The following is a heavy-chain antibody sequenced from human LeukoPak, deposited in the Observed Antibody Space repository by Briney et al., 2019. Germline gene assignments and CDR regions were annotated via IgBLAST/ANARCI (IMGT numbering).Heavy chain of an antibody. CDR3: ARGLPCQDGSGYHYFDY. J-gene: IGHJ4*02. D-gene: IGHD3-22*01. V-gene: IGHV1-2*02. CDR2: ISPNSGGR. Sequence: ASVKVSCKASGYTFTDYYMHWVRQAPAQGLEWMALISPNSGGRDYSQKFQGRVTMTRDTSISTAYMERSGLRSDDTAVYYCARGLPCQDGSGYHYFDYWGLGTLVIVSS. CDR1: GYTFTDYY.